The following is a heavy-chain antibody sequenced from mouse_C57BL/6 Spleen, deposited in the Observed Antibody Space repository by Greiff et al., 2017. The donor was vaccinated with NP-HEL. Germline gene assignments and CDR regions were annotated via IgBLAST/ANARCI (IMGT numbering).Heavy chain of an antibody. CDR2: IDPSDSET. CDR3: ARGYDYDVYYFDY. Sequence: QVQLKQPGAELVRPGSSVKLSCKASGYTFTSYWMHWVKQRPIQGLEWIGNIDPSDSETHYNQKFKDKATLTVDKSSSTAYMQLSSLTSEDSAVYYCARGYDYDVYYFDYWGQGTTLTVSS. CDR1: GYTFTSYW. J-gene: IGHJ2*01. V-gene: IGHV1-52*01. D-gene: IGHD2-4*01.